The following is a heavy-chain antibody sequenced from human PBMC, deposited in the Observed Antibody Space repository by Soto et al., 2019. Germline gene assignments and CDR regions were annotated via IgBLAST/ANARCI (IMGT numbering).Heavy chain of an antibody. CDR3: APTDTTSWYWFDP. V-gene: IGHV2-26*01. CDR1: AFSLSNAALG. Sequence: QVTVKESGPVLVKPTETLTLTCTVSAFSLSNAALGVSWIRQPPGKALEWLAHIFSNDEKSYSTSLKSRLAISKDTSKSQVVLTMTNMDPVDTATYYCAPTDTTSWYWFDPWGQGTLVTVSS. CDR2: IFSNDEK. D-gene: IGHD6-13*01. J-gene: IGHJ5*02.